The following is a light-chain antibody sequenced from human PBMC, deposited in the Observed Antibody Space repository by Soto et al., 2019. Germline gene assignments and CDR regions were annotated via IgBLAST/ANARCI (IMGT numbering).Light chain of an antibody. CDR3: QHYNSHWT. CDR2: DAS. Sequence: DIQMTQSPSTLSASVGDRVTITCRASQSISSWLAWYQQKPGKAPKLLIYDASSLESGVPSRFSGSGSGTESTLTIRSLQPDDFATYYCQHYNSHWTFGQGTKVDIK. J-gene: IGKJ1*01. V-gene: IGKV1-5*01. CDR1: QSISSW.